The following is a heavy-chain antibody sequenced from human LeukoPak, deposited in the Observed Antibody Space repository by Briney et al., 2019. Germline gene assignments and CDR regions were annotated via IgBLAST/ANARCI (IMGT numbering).Heavy chain of an antibody. D-gene: IGHD4-17*01. Sequence: SQTLSLTCTVSGGSLSIGHYYWSWIRQHPERGLEWIGFIHYSGSTYYKPSLRSRVAISIDTSKNQFSLNLISVPAADTAVYFCARTSEEKGYGDPDHWGQGTLVTVSS. CDR2: IHYSGST. CDR1: GGSLSIGHYY. J-gene: IGHJ4*02. V-gene: IGHV4-31*03. CDR3: ARTSEEKGYGDPDH.